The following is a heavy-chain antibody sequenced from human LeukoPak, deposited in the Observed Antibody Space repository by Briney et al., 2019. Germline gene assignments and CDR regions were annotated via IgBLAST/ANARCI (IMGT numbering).Heavy chain of an antibody. CDR3: ARQVAAAGKDWFDP. CDR2: IYYSGST. J-gene: IGHJ5*02. CDR1: GGSISSYY. Sequence: PSETLSHTCTVSGGSISSYYWSWIRQPPGKGLEWIGYIYYSGSTNYNPSLKSRVTISVDTSKNQFSLKLSSVTAADTAVYYCARQVAAAGKDWFDPWGQGTLVTVSS. V-gene: IGHV4-59*08. D-gene: IGHD6-13*01.